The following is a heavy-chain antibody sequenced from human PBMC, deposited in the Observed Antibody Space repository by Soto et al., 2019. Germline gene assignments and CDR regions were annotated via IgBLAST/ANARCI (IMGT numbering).Heavy chain of an antibody. D-gene: IGHD3-22*01. CDR1: GGTFSRYA. CDR3: ARTDSSGYYEWWFDP. V-gene: IGHV1-69*13. CDR2: IIPIFGTA. Sequence: GASVKVSCKASGGTFSRYAISWVRQAPGQGLEWMGGIIPIFGTANYTQKFQGRVTITADESTSTAYMELSSLRSEDTAVYYCARTDSSGYYEWWFDPWGQGTLVTVSS. J-gene: IGHJ5*02.